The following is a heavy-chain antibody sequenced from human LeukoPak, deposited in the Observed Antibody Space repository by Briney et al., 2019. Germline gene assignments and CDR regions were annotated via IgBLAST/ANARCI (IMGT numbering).Heavy chain of an antibody. Sequence: SETLSLTCAVYGGSFSGYYWSWLRQPPGKGLEWIGEINHSGSTNYNPSLKSRVTISVDTSKNQFSLKLSSVTAADTAVYYCARTTSIAARPANKVGMTWGQGTLVTVSS. CDR1: GGSFSGYY. J-gene: IGHJ5*02. V-gene: IGHV4-34*01. CDR2: INHSGST. D-gene: IGHD6-6*01. CDR3: ARTTSIAARPANKVGMT.